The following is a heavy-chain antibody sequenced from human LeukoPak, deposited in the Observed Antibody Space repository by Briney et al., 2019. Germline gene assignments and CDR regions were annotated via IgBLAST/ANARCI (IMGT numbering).Heavy chain of an antibody. CDR1: GGSFCDYF. CDR3: ARMCGGGIVYSNYMDV. Sequence: SETLSLTCAVFGGSFCDYFWGWIRQPPGKGLEWIGEIGHSGGTNYNPSLKSRVTILVDTSKNQFSLKLTPLTAAVSAVDYGARMCGGGIVYSNYMDVWGKGTTVIVSS. CDR2: IGHSGGT. J-gene: IGHJ6*03. D-gene: IGHD2-15*01. V-gene: IGHV4-34*01.